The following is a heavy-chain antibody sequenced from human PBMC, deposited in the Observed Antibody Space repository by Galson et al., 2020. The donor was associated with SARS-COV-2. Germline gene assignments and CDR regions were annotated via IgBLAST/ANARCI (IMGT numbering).Heavy chain of an antibody. V-gene: IGHV4-30-4*01. CDR1: GGSISTDDYY. D-gene: IGHD4-17*01. J-gene: IGHJ4*02. CDR3: ARASSTGTREYYFGY. CDR2: IHSTGNT. Sequence: SETLSLTCAVSGGSISTDDYYWTWIRQPPGKGLEWIGDIHSTGNTYYNPSLRSRVSTSIDTSKNQFSLKLTSVTTADTAVDFCARASSTGTREYYFGYWGQGTLVIVSS.